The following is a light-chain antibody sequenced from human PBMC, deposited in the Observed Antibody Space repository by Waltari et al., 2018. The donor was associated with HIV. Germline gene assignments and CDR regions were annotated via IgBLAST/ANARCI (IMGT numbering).Light chain of an antibody. Sequence: DIVMTQSPLALAVTPGEPASISSRSSRSLLQSNGYNYLDWYLQKPGQSPQLLIYFASNRASGAPDRFSGSGSGRDFTLKISRVEAEDVGVYYCMEALEVTFGQGTKVEIK. J-gene: IGKJ1*01. CDR3: MEALEVT. V-gene: IGKV2-28*01. CDR1: RSLLQSNGYNY. CDR2: FAS.